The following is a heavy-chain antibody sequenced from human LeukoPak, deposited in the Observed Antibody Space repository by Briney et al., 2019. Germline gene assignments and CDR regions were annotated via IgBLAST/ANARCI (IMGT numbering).Heavy chain of an antibody. CDR3: AREQAYWFGP. J-gene: IGHJ5*02. V-gene: IGHV3-53*01. CDR1: GFTVSNSY. Sequence: PGGSLRLSCAASGFTVSNSYMTWVRQAPGKGLEWVSFIYPAGTTSYADSVKGRFTISRDSSKNTLHLQMNSLRADDTAVYYCAREQAYWFGPWGQGSLVTGSS. CDR2: IYPAGTT.